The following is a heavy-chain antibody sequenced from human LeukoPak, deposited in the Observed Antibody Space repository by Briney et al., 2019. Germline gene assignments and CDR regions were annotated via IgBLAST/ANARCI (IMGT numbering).Heavy chain of an antibody. CDR1: GFTFSSSA. J-gene: IGHJ5*02. V-gene: IGHV3-48*02. CDR2: ISSGGSTI. CDR3: ARASNSRSWFDP. D-gene: IGHD2-8*01. Sequence: GGSLRLSCAASGFTFSSSAMNWVRQAPGKGLEWVSYISSGGSTINYADSVRGRFTVSRDNAKNSLYLQMNSLRDEDTAVYYCARASNSRSWFDPWGQGTLVTVSS.